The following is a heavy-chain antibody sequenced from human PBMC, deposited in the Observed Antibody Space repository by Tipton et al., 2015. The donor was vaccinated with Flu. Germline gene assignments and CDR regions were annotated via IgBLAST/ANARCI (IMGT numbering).Heavy chain of an antibody. D-gene: IGHD3-10*01. Sequence: VQLVQSGGGLVQPGGSLRLSCAASGFTLSSYWMSWVRQAPGKGLEWVVNIKEDGRETYYADSVKGRFTISRDNAKRSLFLQMNRLRVEDTAVYYCVRKGFGDYWGQGIWVTVSS. CDR2: IKEDGRET. CDR1: GFTLSSYW. V-gene: IGHV3-7*01. J-gene: IGHJ4*02. CDR3: VRKGFGDY.